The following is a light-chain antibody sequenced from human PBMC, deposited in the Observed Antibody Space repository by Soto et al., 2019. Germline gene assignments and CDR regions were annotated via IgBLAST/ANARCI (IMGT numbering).Light chain of an antibody. J-gene: IGKJ5*01. CDR1: QAIGRY. CDR3: QQLYSYSS. V-gene: IGKV1-9*01. Sequence: DIQLTQSPSFVSASVGERVTITCRASQAIGRYLAWYQQKPGEAPKLLISAASTLQSGVPSRFSGSGSATVFPFTSSYLLPEDFATYYCQQLYSYSSFGQGTRLETK. CDR2: AAS.